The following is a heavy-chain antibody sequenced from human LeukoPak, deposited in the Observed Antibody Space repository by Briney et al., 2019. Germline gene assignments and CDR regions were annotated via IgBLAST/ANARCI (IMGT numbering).Heavy chain of an antibody. CDR1: GGSISSYY. J-gene: IGHJ4*02. CDR2: IKQDGSEK. Sequence: PSETLSLTCTVSGGSISSYYWSWVRQAPGKGLEWVANIKQDGSEKYYVDSVKGRFTISRDNAKNSLYLQMNSLRAEDTAVYYCAREFVSFDYWGQGTLVTVSS. CDR3: AREFVSFDY. V-gene: IGHV3-7*01.